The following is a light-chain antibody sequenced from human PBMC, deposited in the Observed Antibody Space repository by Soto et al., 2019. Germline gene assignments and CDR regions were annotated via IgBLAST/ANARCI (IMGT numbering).Light chain of an antibody. Sequence: QSALTQPASVSGSPGQSITISCTGSSSDVGAYNYVSWFQQHPGKAPKLIIYEVSNRPSGVSDRFSGSKSGNTASLTISGLQAEDEADYYCQSYDSSLSDVFGTGTKLTVL. V-gene: IGLV2-14*01. CDR3: QSYDSSLSDV. J-gene: IGLJ1*01. CDR2: EVS. CDR1: SSDVGAYNY.